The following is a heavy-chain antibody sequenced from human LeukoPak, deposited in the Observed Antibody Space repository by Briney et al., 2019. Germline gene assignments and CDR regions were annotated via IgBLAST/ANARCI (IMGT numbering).Heavy chain of an antibody. V-gene: IGHV3-53*01. J-gene: IGHJ4*02. CDR3: ARGGYGPMIVVVPPLHPLDY. CDR1: GFTVSSNY. Sequence: PGGSLRLSCAASGFTVSSNYMSWVRQAPGKGLEWVSVIYSGGTTYYADSVKGRFTISRDNSKNTLYLQMNSLRAEDTAVYYCARGGYGPMIVVVPPLHPLDYWGQGTLVTVSS. CDR2: IYSGGTT. D-gene: IGHD3-22*01.